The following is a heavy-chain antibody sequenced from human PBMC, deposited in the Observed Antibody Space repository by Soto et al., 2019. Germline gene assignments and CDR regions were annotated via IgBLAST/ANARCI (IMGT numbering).Heavy chain of an antibody. D-gene: IGHD3-3*01. V-gene: IGHV1-18*04. CDR1: GYTFTSYG. CDR2: ISAYNGNT. J-gene: IGHJ6*02. Sequence: QVQLVQSGAEVKKPGASVKVTCKASGYTFTSYGISWVRQAPGQGLEWMGWISAYNGNTNYAQKLQGRVTMTTDTSTSTAYMELRSLRSDDTAVYYCARDDTIFGVDYYGMDVWGQGTTVTVSS. CDR3: ARDDTIFGVDYYGMDV.